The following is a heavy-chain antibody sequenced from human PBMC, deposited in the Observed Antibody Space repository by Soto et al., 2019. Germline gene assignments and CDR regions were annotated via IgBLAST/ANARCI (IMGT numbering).Heavy chain of an antibody. CDR3: ARAPTYYDFWSGDKYIQQ. Sequence: ESGGGLVQPGGSLRLSCAASGFTFSSYWMSWVSQAPGKGLEWVANIKHDGSEKYCVDSVKGRFTISRDNAKNSLYLQMNSMRAEDTAVYYCARAPTYYDFWSGDKYIQQWGQGTLVTVSS. CDR1: GFTFSSYW. CDR2: IKHDGSEK. D-gene: IGHD3-3*01. J-gene: IGHJ1*01. V-gene: IGHV3-7*01.